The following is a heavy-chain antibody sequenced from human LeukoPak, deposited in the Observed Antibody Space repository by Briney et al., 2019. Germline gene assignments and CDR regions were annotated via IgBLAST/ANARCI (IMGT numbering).Heavy chain of an antibody. Sequence: PGGSLRLSCAASGFTFSSYWMHWVRQAPGKGLVWVSRINSDGSSTSYADSVKGRFTISRDNAKNTLYLQMNSLRAEDTAVYYCARAGRDGYNIVDYWGQGTLVTVSS. V-gene: IGHV3-74*01. J-gene: IGHJ4*02. CDR2: INSDGSST. CDR1: GFTFSSYW. CDR3: ARAGRDGYNIVDY. D-gene: IGHD5-24*01.